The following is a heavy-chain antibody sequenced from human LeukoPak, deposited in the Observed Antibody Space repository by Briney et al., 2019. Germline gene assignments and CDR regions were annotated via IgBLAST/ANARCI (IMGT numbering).Heavy chain of an antibody. CDR1: GGSISSSSYY. CDR2: IYYSGRT. J-gene: IGHJ5*02. V-gene: IGHV4-39*07. Sequence: PSETLSLTCTVSGGSISSSSYYWGWIHQPPGKGLEWIGSIYYSGRTYYNPSLKSRVTISLDTSKNQFSLKLSSVTAADTAVYYCARGRIAVAGIMSGHWFDPWGQGTLVTVSS. CDR3: ARGRIAVAGIMSGHWFDP. D-gene: IGHD6-19*01.